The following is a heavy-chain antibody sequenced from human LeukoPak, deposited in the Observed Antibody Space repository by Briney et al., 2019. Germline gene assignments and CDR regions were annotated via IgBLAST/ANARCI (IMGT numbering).Heavy chain of an antibody. D-gene: IGHD2-21*02. CDR2: ISSSSSYI. J-gene: IGHJ4*02. CDR3: ARDSCGGDCYLIDY. Sequence: GGSLRLSCAASGFTFSSYSMNWVRQAPGKGLEWVSSISSSSSYIYYADSVKGRFTFSRDNAKNSLYLQMNSLRAEDTAVYYCARDSCGGDCYLIDYWGQGTLVTVSS. V-gene: IGHV3-21*01. CDR1: GFTFSSYS.